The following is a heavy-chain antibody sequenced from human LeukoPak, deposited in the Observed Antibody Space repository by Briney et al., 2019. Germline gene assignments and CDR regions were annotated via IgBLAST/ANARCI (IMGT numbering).Heavy chain of an antibody. CDR2: IYYSGST. Sequence: SVTLSLTCTVSGGSISSYYWSWIRQPPGKGLECLGYIYYSGSTNYSPPLKSRVTTPEATPKNHFSLKLSPVTAGDTAVFYFARYSGYEGGIDFGGQGNVVTVSS. J-gene: IGHJ4*02. CDR1: GGSISSYY. D-gene: IGHD5-12*01. CDR3: ARYSGYEGGIDF. V-gene: IGHV4-59*08.